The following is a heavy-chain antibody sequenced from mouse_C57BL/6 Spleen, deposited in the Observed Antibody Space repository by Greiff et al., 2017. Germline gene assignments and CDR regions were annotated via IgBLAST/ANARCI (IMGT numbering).Heavy chain of an antibody. CDR2: IWTGGGT. V-gene: IGHV2-9-1*01. D-gene: IGHD3-2*02. CDR3: ARMGDSSGYGAMDY. Sequence: VQVVESGPGLVAPSQSLSITCTVSGFSLTSYAISWVRQPPGKGLEWLGVIWTGGGTNYNSALKSRLSISKDNSKSQVFLKMNSLQTDDTARYYCARMGDSSGYGAMDYWGKGTSVTVSS. J-gene: IGHJ4*01. CDR1: GFSLTSYA.